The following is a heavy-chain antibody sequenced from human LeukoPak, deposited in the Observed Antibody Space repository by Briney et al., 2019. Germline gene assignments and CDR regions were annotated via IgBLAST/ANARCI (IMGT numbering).Heavy chain of an antibody. CDR1: GYTFTSYG. J-gene: IGHJ4*02. Sequence: ASVKVSCKASGYTFTSYGISWVRQAPGQGLEWMGWISAYNGNTNYAQKLQGRVTMTTDTSTSTAYMELRSLGSDDTAVYYCARDLILEVVATRGFDYWGQGTLVTVSS. CDR3: ARDLILEVVATRGFDY. D-gene: IGHD5-12*01. CDR2: ISAYNGNT. V-gene: IGHV1-18*01.